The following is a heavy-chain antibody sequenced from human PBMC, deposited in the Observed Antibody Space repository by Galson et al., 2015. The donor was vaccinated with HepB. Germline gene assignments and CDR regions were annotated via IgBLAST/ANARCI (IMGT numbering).Heavy chain of an antibody. Sequence: SLRLSCAASGFTFSSYGMHWVRQAPGKGLEWVAVISYDGSNKYYADSVKGRFTISRDNSKNTLYLQMNSLRAEDTAVYYCAKDGPIVEMATITYYFDYWGQGTLVTVSS. V-gene: IGHV3-30*18. CDR2: ISYDGSNK. CDR3: AKDGPIVEMATITYYFDY. CDR1: GFTFSSYG. D-gene: IGHD5-24*01. J-gene: IGHJ4*02.